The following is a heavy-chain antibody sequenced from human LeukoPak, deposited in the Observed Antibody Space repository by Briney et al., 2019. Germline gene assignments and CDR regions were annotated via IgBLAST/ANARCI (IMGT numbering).Heavy chain of an antibody. Sequence: GGSLRLSCAASGFTFSSYAMQWVRQAPGKGLEWVSSISSSSYIYYADSVKGRFTISRDNAKNSLYLHMNSLRAEDTAVYYCARPSLRGRVLVGDDYWGQGTLVTVSS. J-gene: IGHJ4*02. CDR2: ISSSSYI. CDR1: GFTFSSYA. V-gene: IGHV3-21*01. D-gene: IGHD1-14*01. CDR3: ARPSLRGRVLVGDDY.